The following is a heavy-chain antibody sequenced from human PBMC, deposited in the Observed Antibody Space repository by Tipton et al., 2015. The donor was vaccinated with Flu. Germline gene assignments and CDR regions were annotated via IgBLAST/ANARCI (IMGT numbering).Heavy chain of an antibody. V-gene: IGHV5-51*01. D-gene: IGHD6-19*01. CDR3: VRHGSIAVAGSEYFQH. CDR2: IYPGDSDT. Sequence: QSGPEVKKPGESLKISCKGSGYSFTSYWIGWVRQMPGKGLEWRGIIYPGDSDTRYSPSFQGQVTISADKSISTAYLQWSSLKASDTAMYYCVRHGSIAVAGSEYFQHWGQGTLVTVSS. CDR1: GYSFTSYW. J-gene: IGHJ1*01.